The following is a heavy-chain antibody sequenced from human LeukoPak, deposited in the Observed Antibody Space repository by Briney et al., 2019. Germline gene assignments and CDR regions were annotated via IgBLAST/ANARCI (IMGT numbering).Heavy chain of an antibody. V-gene: IGHV1-69*04. Sequence: SVKVSCKASGGTFSSYAISWVRQAPGQGLEWMGRIIPILGIANYAQKFQGRVTITADKSTSTAYMELSSLRSEDTAVYYCAREVITNYYYYYGMDVWGQGTTVTVSS. CDR3: AREVITNYYYYYGMDV. D-gene: IGHD3-22*01. CDR2: IIPILGIA. CDR1: GGTFSSYA. J-gene: IGHJ6*02.